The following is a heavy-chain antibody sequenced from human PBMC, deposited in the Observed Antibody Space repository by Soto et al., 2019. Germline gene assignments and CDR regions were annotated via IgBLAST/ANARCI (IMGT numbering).Heavy chain of an antibody. CDR1: GFTFNDHH. CDR3: VRDVKYYDVLTGPFDY. V-gene: IGHV3-7*01. CDR2: IEDDGGLK. Sequence: PGGSLRLSCAASGFTFNDHHMSWVRQAPGKGLEWVGNIEDDGGLKNYVDSVKGRFTTSRDNAEKSLYLQMNSLRAEDTAVYYCVRDVKYYDVLTGPFDYWGQGTLVTVSS. D-gene: IGHD3-9*01. J-gene: IGHJ4*02.